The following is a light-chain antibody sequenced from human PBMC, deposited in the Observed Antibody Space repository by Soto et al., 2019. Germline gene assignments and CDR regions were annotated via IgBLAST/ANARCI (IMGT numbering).Light chain of an antibody. CDR3: QQYSSSPLT. J-gene: IGKJ4*01. V-gene: IGKV3-20*01. CDR2: GAL. Sequence: EIVLTQSPGTLSLSPGGRATLSCRASQSLSSSYLAWYQQKPGQAPRLLIYGALYRAAGIPDRFSGTASGTDFTLTISRLEPEDFAVYYCQQYSSSPLTFGGGTKVDIK. CDR1: QSLSSSY.